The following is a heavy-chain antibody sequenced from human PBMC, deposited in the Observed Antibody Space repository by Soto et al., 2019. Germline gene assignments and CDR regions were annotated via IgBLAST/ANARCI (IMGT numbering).Heavy chain of an antibody. CDR2: LYTGGSA. CDR1: GFSVTDHY. Sequence: LRLSCAASGFSVTDHYMTWVHQAPGKGLEWVSVLYTGGSAYYGDSVKGRLTISRDSSTNTLYLQMNSLKVGDTAFYFCARSFNDWTTYFDYWSEGTLVTVSS. V-gene: IGHV3-53*01. CDR3: ARSFNDWTTYFDY. J-gene: IGHJ4*02. D-gene: IGHD3-9*01.